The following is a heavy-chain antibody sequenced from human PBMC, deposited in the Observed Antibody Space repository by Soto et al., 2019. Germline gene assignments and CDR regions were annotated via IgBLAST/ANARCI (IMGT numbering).Heavy chain of an antibody. CDR3: ARELDGYNNDY. Sequence: QVQLVESGGGVVQPGRSLRLSCAASGFTFSSYGMHWVRQAPGKGLEWVAVIWYDGSNKYYADSVKGRFTISRDNFKNTLYLQMNSLRAEDTAVYYCARELDGYNNDYWGQGTLVTVSS. V-gene: IGHV3-33*01. CDR1: GFTFSSYG. D-gene: IGHD5-12*01. CDR2: IWYDGSNK. J-gene: IGHJ4*02.